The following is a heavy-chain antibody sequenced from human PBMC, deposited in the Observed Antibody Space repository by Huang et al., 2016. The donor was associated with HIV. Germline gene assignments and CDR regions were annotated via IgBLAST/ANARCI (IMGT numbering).Heavy chain of an antibody. J-gene: IGHJ4*02. CDR3: ARLDYAGTNFDY. D-gene: IGHD6-13*01. CDR2: ICPGDAVT. V-gene: IGHV5-51*01. Sequence: EVQLVQSGAEVKKPGESLKLSCKGSGHSLTTYWIGWVRQMPGKGLEWVGIICPGDAVTRYSPSFQGQVTISADKSVSTAYLQWSSLKASDTAMYYCARLDYAGTNFDYWGQGTLVTVSS. CDR1: GHSLTTYW.